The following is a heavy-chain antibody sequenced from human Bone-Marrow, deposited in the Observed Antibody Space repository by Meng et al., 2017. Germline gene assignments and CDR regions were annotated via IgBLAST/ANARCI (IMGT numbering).Heavy chain of an antibody. CDR1: GGSISSCSDY. D-gene: IGHD3-16*02. V-gene: IGHV4-61*02. Sequence: SETLSLTCTVSGGSISSCSDYWSWIRQPAGKGLEWIGRIYTSGTTNYNPSLKSRVTISVDTSKNQFSLKLSSVTAADTAVYYCARARIMITFGGVIVSDEYYFDYWGQGTLVT. J-gene: IGHJ4*02. CDR3: ARARIMITFGGVIVSDEYYFDY. CDR2: IYTSGTT.